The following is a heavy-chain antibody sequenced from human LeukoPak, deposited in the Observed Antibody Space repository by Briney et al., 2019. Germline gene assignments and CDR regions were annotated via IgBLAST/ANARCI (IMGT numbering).Heavy chain of an antibody. CDR3: AKVVRRILGAFDI. Sequence: GGSLRLSCAASGFTFSSYGMHWVRQAPGKGLEWVAFIRYDGSNKYHADSVKGRFTISRDNSKNTMYLQMNSLRAEDTAVYYCAKVVRRILGAFDIWGQGTMVTVSS. D-gene: IGHD3-10*01. CDR2: IRYDGSNK. V-gene: IGHV3-30*02. CDR1: GFTFSSYG. J-gene: IGHJ3*02.